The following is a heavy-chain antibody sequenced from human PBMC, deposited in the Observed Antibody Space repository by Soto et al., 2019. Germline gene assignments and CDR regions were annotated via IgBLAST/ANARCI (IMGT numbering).Heavy chain of an antibody. V-gene: IGHV4-39*01. D-gene: IGHD1-1*01. CDR2: IYYSGNT. Sequence: PSETLSLTCTVSGGSIVTSSYYWGWIPQPPGKGLEWLGHIYYSGNTYYHPSLKSRVTISADTSRNQFSLRLSSVTAADTAVYYCARLPQEYNYYGMDVWGQGTTVTVSS. CDR1: GGSIVTSSYY. CDR3: ARLPQEYNYYGMDV. J-gene: IGHJ6*02.